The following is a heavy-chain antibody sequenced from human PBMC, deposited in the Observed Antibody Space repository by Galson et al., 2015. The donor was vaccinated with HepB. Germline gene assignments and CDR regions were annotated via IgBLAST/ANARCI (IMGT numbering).Heavy chain of an antibody. Sequence: SLRLSCAASGFTFSSYAMHWVRQAPGKGLEWVSAISGSGGSTYYADSVKGRFTISRDNSKNTLYLQMNSLRAEDTAVYYCARLTGAAATRWTWGYYYYGMDVWGQGTTVIVSS. V-gene: IGHV3-23*01. J-gene: IGHJ6*02. CDR1: GFTFSSYA. D-gene: IGHD2-15*01. CDR3: ARLTGAAATRWTWGYYYYGMDV. CDR2: ISGSGGST.